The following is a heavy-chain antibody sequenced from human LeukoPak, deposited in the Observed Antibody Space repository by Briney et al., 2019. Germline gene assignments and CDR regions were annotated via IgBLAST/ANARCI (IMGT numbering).Heavy chain of an antibody. Sequence: ASVKVSCKASGYTFTSYGISWVRQAPGQGLEWMGWINPNSGGTNYAQKFQGRVTMTRDTSISTAYMELSRLRSDDTAVYYCARAQSYYDILTGYYSNYYYYGMDVWGQGTTVTVSS. V-gene: IGHV1-2*02. CDR2: INPNSGGT. CDR3: ARAQSYYDILTGYYSNYYYYGMDV. D-gene: IGHD3-9*01. J-gene: IGHJ6*02. CDR1: GYTFTSYG.